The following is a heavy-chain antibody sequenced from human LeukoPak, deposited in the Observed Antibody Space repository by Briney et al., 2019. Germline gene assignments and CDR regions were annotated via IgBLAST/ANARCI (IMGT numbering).Heavy chain of an antibody. J-gene: IGHJ4*02. CDR3: ARGVGITIFGVVITLDY. D-gene: IGHD3-3*01. Sequence: GASVKVSCKASGYTFTGYYMHWVRQAPGQGLEWMGWINPNSGGTNYAQKFQGRVTMTRDTSISTAYMELSRLRSDDTAVYYCARGVGITIFGVVITLDYWGQGTLVTV. CDR2: INPNSGGT. CDR1: GYTFTGYY. V-gene: IGHV1-2*02.